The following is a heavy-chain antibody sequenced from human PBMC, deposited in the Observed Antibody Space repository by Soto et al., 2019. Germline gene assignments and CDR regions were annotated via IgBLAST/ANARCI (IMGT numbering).Heavy chain of an antibody. J-gene: IGHJ6*02. D-gene: IGHD6-13*01. V-gene: IGHV3-30-3*01. CDR3: ARDPYPYSSSWYDYYYGMDV. Sequence: PGGSLRLSCAASGFTFSSYAMHWVRQAPGKGLEWVAVVSYDGSNKYYADSVKGRFTISRDNSKNTLYLQMNSLRAEDTAVYYCARDPYPYSSSWYDYYYGMDVWGQGTTVTVSS. CDR2: VSYDGSNK. CDR1: GFTFSSYA.